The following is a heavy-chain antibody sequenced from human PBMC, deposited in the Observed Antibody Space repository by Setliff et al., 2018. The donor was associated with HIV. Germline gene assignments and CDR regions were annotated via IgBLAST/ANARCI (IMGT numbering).Heavy chain of an antibody. CDR3: ARGQDLGATWTGYYYYYMDV. J-gene: IGHJ6*03. Sequence: SETLSLTCTVSGGSLNSGDHFWSWIRQRPGKGPEWIGYISARGTTYYTASLRRRLTMSVDTSNNQFSLKLTSVTAADTAVYYCARGQDLGATWTGYYYYYMDVWGKGTTVTVSS. D-gene: IGHD1-26*01. CDR2: ISARGTT. CDR1: GGSLNSGDHF. V-gene: IGHV4-31*03.